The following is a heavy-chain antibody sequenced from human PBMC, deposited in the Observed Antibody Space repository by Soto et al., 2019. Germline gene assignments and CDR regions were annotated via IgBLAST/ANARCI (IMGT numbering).Heavy chain of an antibody. J-gene: IGHJ4*02. CDR1: GFTFSSYA. D-gene: IGHD2-2*01. Sequence: GESLKISCAASGFTFSSYAMHWVRQAPGKGLEWVAVISYDGSNKYYADSVKGRFTISRDNSKNTLYLQMNSLRAEDTAVYYCARDRRDCSSTSCYGGAFDYWGQGTLVTVSS. CDR2: ISYDGSNK. V-gene: IGHV3-30-3*01. CDR3: ARDRRDCSSTSCYGGAFDY.